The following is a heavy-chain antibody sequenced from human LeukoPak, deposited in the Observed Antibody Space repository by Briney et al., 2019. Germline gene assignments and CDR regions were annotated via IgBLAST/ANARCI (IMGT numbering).Heavy chain of an antibody. CDR1: GYTFTSYA. CDR2: INAGNGNT. V-gene: IGHV1-3*01. CDR3: ARAMSTFGGVRNYFDS. Sequence: ASVKVSCKASGYTFTSYAMHWVRQAPGQRLEWMGWINAGNGNTKYSQKFQGRVTMTRNTSISTAYMELSSLRSEDTAVYYCARAMSTFGGVRNYFDSWGQGTLVTVSS. J-gene: IGHJ4*02. D-gene: IGHD3-16*01.